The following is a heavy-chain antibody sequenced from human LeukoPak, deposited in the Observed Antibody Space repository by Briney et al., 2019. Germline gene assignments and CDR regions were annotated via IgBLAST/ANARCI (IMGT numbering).Heavy chain of an antibody. J-gene: IGHJ4*02. D-gene: IGHD2-15*01. CDR3: AKAPVTTCRGAFCYPFDY. CDR1: GFTFSSYW. Sequence: GGSLRLSCVASGFTFSSYWMTWVRQAPGKGLEWVSAISDTGNTYHADSVKGRFTISRDSSKNILFLQMNRLRPEDAAVYYCAKAPVTTCRGAFCYPFDYWGLGTLVTVSS. CDR2: ISDTGNT. V-gene: IGHV3-23*01.